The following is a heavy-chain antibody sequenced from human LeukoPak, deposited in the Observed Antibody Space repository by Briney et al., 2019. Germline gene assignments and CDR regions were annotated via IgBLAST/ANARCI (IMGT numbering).Heavy chain of an antibody. Sequence: ASVKVSCKVSGYTLTELSMHWVRQAPGKGLEWMGGFDPEDGETIYAQEFQGRVTMTEDTSTDTAYMELSSLRSEDTAVYYCATGIDYYGSGSYEFDYWGQGTLVTVSS. V-gene: IGHV1-24*01. CDR3: ATGIDYYGSGSYEFDY. CDR2: FDPEDGET. D-gene: IGHD3-10*01. CDR1: GYTLTELS. J-gene: IGHJ4*02.